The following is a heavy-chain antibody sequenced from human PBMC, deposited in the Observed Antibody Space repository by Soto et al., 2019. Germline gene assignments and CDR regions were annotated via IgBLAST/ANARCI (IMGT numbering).Heavy chain of an antibody. CDR2: IKGKADGDAT. J-gene: IGHJ3*02. CDR3: TTXREVXNPPAFDI. Sequence: EVQXVDSGGGLVXPGGSLRLSCAASGFSFSNAWVNWVRQAPGKGLEWVGRIKGKADGDATDYPAPVKXXXXXXXXXXXXXXXXXXXXXXXXXXXTXYCTTXREVXNPPAFDIWGQGXMVTVXX. V-gene: IGHV3-15*07. CDR1: GFSFSNAW. D-gene: IGHD2-2*01.